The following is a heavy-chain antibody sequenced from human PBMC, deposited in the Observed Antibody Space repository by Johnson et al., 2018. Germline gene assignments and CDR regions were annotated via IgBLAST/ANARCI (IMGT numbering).Heavy chain of an antibody. CDR3: AKDQNYYYMDV. Sequence: VQLVESGGGVVQPGRSLRLSCAASGFTFSTYGMHWVRQAPGKGLEWVAVISYDGSNKYYADSVKGRFTISRDNSKNTLYLQMNSRRAEDTDVYYCAKDQNYYYMDVWGKGTTVTVSS. J-gene: IGHJ6*03. V-gene: IGHV3-30*18. CDR1: GFTFSTYG. CDR2: ISYDGSNK.